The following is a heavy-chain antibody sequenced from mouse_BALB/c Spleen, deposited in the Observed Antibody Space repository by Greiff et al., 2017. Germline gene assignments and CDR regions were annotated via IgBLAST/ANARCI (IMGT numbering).Heavy chain of an antibody. V-gene: IGHV2-2*02. J-gene: IGHJ4*01. CDR3: ARNGRYDENYAMDY. CDR2: IWSGGST. D-gene: IGHD2-14*01. Sequence: QVQLQQSGPGLVQPSQSLSITCTVSGFSFTSYGVHWVRQSPGKGLEWMGVIWSGGSTDYNAAFISRLSISKDNSKSHVFFKMNSLQANDTAIYYCARNGRYDENYAMDYWGQGTSVTVSS. CDR1: GFSFTSYG.